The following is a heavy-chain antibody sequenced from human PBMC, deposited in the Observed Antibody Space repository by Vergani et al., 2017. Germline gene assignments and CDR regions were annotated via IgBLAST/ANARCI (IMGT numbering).Heavy chain of an antibody. CDR2: ISPDGSAT. D-gene: IGHD3-10*01. V-gene: IGHV3-7*01. J-gene: IGHJ6*02. CDR1: GFSLSRFW. Sequence: EVQLVESGGGLVQPGGSLRLSCAASGFSLSRFWMSWVRQAPEKGLEWVAHISPDGSATSYVDSVKGRFNISRDNAKSSLYLQMNSLRAEDTGVYYCASDRYYLGSGSYPYFYYYGLDVWGQGTAVTVSS. CDR3: ASDRYYLGSGSYPYFYYYGLDV.